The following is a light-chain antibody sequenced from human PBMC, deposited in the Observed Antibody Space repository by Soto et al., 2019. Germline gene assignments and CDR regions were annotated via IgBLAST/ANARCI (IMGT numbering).Light chain of an antibody. CDR2: GAF. Sequence: IVMTQSPATLSVSPGERATLPCMASESIDSNLAWYQQKPGQAPRLLIYGAFNRATGIPARFSGSGSGTDFTLTISSLEPEDFAVYYCQQRNIWPPVTFGQGTRLEIK. CDR3: QQRNIWPPVT. CDR1: ESIDSN. V-gene: IGKV3-11*01. J-gene: IGKJ5*01.